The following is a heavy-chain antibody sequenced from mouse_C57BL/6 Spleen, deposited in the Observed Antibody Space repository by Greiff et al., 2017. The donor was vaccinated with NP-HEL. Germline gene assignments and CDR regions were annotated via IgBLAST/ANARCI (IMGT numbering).Heavy chain of an antibody. CDR1: GYTFTSYW. J-gene: IGHJ3*01. V-gene: IGHV1-64*01. CDR2: IHPNSGST. CDR3: ARGEDGNYWFAY. D-gene: IGHD2-1*01. Sequence: QVQLQQPGAELVKPGASVKLSCKASGYTFTSYWMHGVKQRPGQGLEWIGMIHPNSGSTNYNEKFKSKATLTVDKSSSTAYMQLSSLTSEDSAVYYCARGEDGNYWFAYWGQGTLVTVSA.